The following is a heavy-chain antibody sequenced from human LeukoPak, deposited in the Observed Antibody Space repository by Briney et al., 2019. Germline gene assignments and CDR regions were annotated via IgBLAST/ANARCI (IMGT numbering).Heavy chain of an antibody. CDR3: ARVRLGELYYDY. V-gene: IGHV4-59*01. CDR1: GGSISTYY. Sequence: PSETLSLTCTVSGGSISTYYWSWIRQPPGKGLEWIAYIYYSGSTNYNPSLRSRVTISVDTSKNQFSLKLSSVTAADTAVYYCARVRLGELYYDYRGQGTLVTVSS. D-gene: IGHD3-16*01. J-gene: IGHJ4*02. CDR2: IYYSGST.